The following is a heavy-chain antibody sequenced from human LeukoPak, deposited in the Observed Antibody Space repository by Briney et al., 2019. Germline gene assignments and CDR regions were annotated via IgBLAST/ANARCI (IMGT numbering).Heavy chain of an antibody. D-gene: IGHD4-17*01. CDR3: ARIRDFGASYHYFYMDV. Sequence: GGSLRLSCAASGFTFSSCSMNWVRQAPGKGLEWVSAISSDSSYIYYADSVRGRFTISRDNAKNSMYLQMSSLRAEDTAVYYCARIRDFGASYHYFYMDVWGKGTTVTVSS. CDR2: ISSDSSYI. V-gene: IGHV3-21*01. J-gene: IGHJ6*03. CDR1: GFTFSSCS.